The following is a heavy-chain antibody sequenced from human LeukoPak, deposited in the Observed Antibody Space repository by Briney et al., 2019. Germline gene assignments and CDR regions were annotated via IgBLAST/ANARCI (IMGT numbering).Heavy chain of an antibody. D-gene: IGHD2/OR15-2a*01. CDR2: INHSGST. J-gene: IGHJ4*02. V-gene: IGHV4-34*01. Sequence: SETLSLTCAVYGGSFSDYYWSWIRQPPGNGLEWIGEINHSGSTNYNPSLKSRVTISVDTSKNQFSLKLSSVTAADTAVYYCARVYFSFDYWGQGTLVTVSS. CDR3: ARVYFSFDY. CDR1: GGSFSDYY.